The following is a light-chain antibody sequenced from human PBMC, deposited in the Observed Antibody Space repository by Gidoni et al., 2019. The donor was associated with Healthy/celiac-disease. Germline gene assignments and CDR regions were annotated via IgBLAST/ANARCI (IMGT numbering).Light chain of an antibody. Sequence: DLVMTQSPDSLAVSLGERATINCKSSQSVLYSSNNKNYLAWYQQKPGQPPKLLIYWASTREAGVTDRFSGSGSGTDFTLTISSLQAEDVAVYYCQQYDSTPWTFGQGTKVEIK. V-gene: IGKV4-1*01. J-gene: IGKJ1*01. CDR2: WAS. CDR3: QQYDSTPWT. CDR1: QSVLYSSNNKNY.